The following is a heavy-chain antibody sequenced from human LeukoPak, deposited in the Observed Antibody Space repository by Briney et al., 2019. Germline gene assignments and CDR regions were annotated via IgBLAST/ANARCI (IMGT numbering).Heavy chain of an antibody. CDR2: IIPILGIA. V-gene: IGHV1-69*04. D-gene: IGHD4-17*01. J-gene: IGHJ4*02. Sequence: ASVKVSSKASGGTFSSYAISWVRQAPGQGLEWMGRIIPILGIANYAQKFQGRVTITADKSTSTAYMELSSLRSEDTAVYYCARDLTTVPDYWGQGTLVTVSS. CDR1: GGTFSSYA. CDR3: ARDLTTVPDY.